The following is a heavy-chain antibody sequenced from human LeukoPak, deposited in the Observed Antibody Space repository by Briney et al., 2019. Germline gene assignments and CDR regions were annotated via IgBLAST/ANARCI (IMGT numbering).Heavy chain of an antibody. CDR3: ARSTFGGVIAYDAFDI. CDR1: GVSFSGYY. V-gene: IGHV4-34*01. Sequence: SETLSLTCAVYGVSFSGYYWSWIRQPPGKGLEWIGGINHSGSTNYNPSLKSRVTISVDTSTNQFSLKLSSVTAADTAVYYCARSTFGGVIAYDAFDIWGHGTMVTVSS. D-gene: IGHD3-16*02. CDR2: INHSGST. J-gene: IGHJ3*02.